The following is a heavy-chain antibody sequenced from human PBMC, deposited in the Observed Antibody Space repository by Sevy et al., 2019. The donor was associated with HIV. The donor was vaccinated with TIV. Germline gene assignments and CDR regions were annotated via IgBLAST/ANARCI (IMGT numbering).Heavy chain of an antibody. CDR1: GFTFSSYA. Sequence: GGSLRLSCAASGFTFSSYAMHWVRQAPGKGLEWVAVISYDGSNKYYADSVKGRFTISRDNSKKTLYLQMNSLRAEDTAVYYCARVTSTAGYWGQGTLVTVSS. J-gene: IGHJ4*02. CDR3: ARVTSTAGY. CDR2: ISYDGSNK. V-gene: IGHV3-30-3*01. D-gene: IGHD6-13*01.